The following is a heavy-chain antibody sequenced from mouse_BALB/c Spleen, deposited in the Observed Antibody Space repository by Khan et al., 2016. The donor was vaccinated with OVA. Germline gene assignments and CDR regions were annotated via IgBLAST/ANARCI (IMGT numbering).Heavy chain of an antibody. CDR2: ISNGGGSR. V-gene: IGHV5-12-2*01. D-gene: IGHD2-3*01. CDR1: GFTFSSYT. J-gene: IGHJ4*01. Sequence: VQPGGSLKLSCAASGFTFSSYTMSWVRQTPEKRLEWVAFISNGGGSRYYPDTVKGRFTISRDNAKNILYLQMSSLKSEDTAMYYCARDGSRYNYAMDYWGQRTSVTVSS. CDR3: ARDGSRYNYAMDY.